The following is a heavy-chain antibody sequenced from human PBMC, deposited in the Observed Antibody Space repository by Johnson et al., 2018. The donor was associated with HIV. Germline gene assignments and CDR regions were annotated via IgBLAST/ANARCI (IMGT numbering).Heavy chain of an antibody. CDR3: AGGGLLWEGDAFDI. Sequence: QVQLVESGGGVVQPERSLRLSCAASGFTFSSYAMHWIRQAPGKGLEWVAVISYDGSNKYYADSVKGRFTISRDNSKNTRYLQMNSLRAEDTAVYYGAGGGLLWEGDAFDIWGQGTMVTVSS. CDR2: ISYDGSNK. J-gene: IGHJ3*02. D-gene: IGHD3-10*01. CDR1: GFTFSSYA. V-gene: IGHV3-30*04.